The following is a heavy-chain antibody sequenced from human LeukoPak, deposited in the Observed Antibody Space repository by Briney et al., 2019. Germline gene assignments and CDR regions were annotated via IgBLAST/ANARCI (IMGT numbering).Heavy chain of an antibody. CDR3: ARAQQASPYYYGMDV. J-gene: IGHJ6*02. CDR1: GFTFDDYA. CDR2: ISWNSGSI. Sequence: GGSLRLSCAAFGFTFDDYAMPWVRQAPGKGLEWVSGISWNSGSIGYADSVKGRFTISRDNAKNSLYLQMNSLRAEDTALYYCARAQQASPYYYGMDVWGQGTTVTVSS. D-gene: IGHD6-13*01. V-gene: IGHV3-9*01.